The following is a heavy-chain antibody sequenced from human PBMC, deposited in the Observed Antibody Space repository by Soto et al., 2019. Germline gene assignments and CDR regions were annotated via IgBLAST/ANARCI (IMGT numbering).Heavy chain of an antibody. CDR2: IIPIFGTA. J-gene: IGHJ4*02. CDR3: ARGIITIFGVAHYYFDY. Sequence: QVQLVQSGAEVQKPGSSVKVSCKASGGTFSSYAISWVRQAPGQGLEWMGGIIPIFGTANYAQKFQGRVTITADESTSTADMELSSLRSEDTAVYYCARGIITIFGVAHYYFDYWGQGTLVTVSS. CDR1: GGTFSSYA. D-gene: IGHD3-3*01. V-gene: IGHV1-69*01.